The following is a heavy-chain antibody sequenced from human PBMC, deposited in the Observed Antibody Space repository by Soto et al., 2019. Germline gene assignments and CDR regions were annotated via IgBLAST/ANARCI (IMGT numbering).Heavy chain of an antibody. V-gene: IGHV1-46*01. Sequence: ASVKVSCKASGYTFTRYYIHWVRQAPGQGLEWMGIVNPSGDNTNYAQKFRGRVTMTRDKSTNTVHMELSSLRSEDTAVYFCARELGGTTVNTLFDYWGQGTVVTVSS. CDR3: ARELGGTTVNTLFDY. D-gene: IGHD4-17*01. CDR1: GYTFTRYY. J-gene: IGHJ4*02. CDR2: VNPSGDNT.